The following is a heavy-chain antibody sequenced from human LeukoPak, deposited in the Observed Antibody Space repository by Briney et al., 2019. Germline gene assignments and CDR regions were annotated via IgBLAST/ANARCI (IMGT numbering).Heavy chain of an antibody. Sequence: GGSLRLSCAASGFTFRSYGMHWVRQAPGRGLEWGAVISYDGSKKYYGDSVKGRFTISRDNSKNTVYLQMNSQRAEDTAVYYCAKDGYSSGWYTVGDYWGQGTLVTVSS. J-gene: IGHJ4*02. CDR2: ISYDGSKK. V-gene: IGHV3-30*18. CDR1: GFTFRSYG. CDR3: AKDGYSSGWYTVGDY. D-gene: IGHD6-19*01.